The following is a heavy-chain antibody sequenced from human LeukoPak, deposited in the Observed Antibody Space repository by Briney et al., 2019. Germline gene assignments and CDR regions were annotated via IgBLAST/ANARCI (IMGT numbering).Heavy chain of an antibody. J-gene: IGHJ5*02. CDR1: GGSISSYY. V-gene: IGHV4-59*01. CDR3: AKVIHGDGPVFDP. D-gene: IGHD4-17*01. CDR2: IYYSGST. Sequence: SETLSLTCTVSGGSISSYYWSWIRQPPGKGLEWIGYIYYSGSTNYNPSLKSRVTISVDTSKNQFSLKLSSVTAADTAVYYCAKVIHGDGPVFDPWGQGTLVTVSS.